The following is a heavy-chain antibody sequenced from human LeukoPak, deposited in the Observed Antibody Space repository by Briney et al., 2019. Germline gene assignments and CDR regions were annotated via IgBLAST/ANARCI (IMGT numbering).Heavy chain of an antibody. CDR3: AKDMGYCSSTSRYVFDY. D-gene: IGHD2-2*01. CDR2: ISWNSGSI. CDR1: GFTFDDYA. V-gene: IGHV3-9*01. J-gene: IGHJ4*02. Sequence: PGGSLRLSCAASGFTFDDYAMHWARQAPGKGLEWVSGISWNSGSIGYADSVKGRFTISRDNAKNSLYLQMNSLRAEDTALYYCAKDMGYCSSTSRYVFDYWGQGTLVTVSS.